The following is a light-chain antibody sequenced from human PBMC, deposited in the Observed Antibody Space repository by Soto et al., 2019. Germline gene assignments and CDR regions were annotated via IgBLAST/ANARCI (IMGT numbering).Light chain of an antibody. V-gene: IGKV3-15*01. CDR3: QQYNNWPRT. J-gene: IGKJ1*01. CDR1: QSVRNY. CDR2: GAS. Sequence: IVMTQYPATLSVSPGERATLSCRASQSVRNYLAWYQQRPGQAPSLLIFGASTRATDIPARFSGSGSGTEFTLTISSLQSEDFAVYCCQQYNNWPRTFGQGTKVEIK.